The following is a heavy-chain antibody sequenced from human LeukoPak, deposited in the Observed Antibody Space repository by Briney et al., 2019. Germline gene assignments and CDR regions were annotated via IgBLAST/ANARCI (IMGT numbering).Heavy chain of an antibody. Sequence: GGSLRLSCAASGFTFSSYSMNWVRQAPGKGLEWVSSISSSSSYIYYADSVKGRLTTSRDNAKNSLYLQMNSLRAEDTAVYYCARVDSSSWYDWFDPWGQGTLVTVSS. D-gene: IGHD6-13*01. V-gene: IGHV3-21*01. CDR3: ARVDSSSWYDWFDP. CDR1: GFTFSSYS. J-gene: IGHJ5*02. CDR2: ISSSSSYI.